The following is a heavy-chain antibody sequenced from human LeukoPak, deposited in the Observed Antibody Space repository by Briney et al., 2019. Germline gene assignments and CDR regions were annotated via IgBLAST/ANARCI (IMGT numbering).Heavy chain of an antibody. CDR1: GFTFSDYY. Sequence: PGGSLRLSCAASGFTFSDYYMSWIRRAPGRGLEWNAYITNSGDTKHYADSVKGRFIISRDNAKNSLYLQTDSLRADDTAVYYCARGAGPLFDPWGQGTLVTVSS. V-gene: IGHV3-11*01. J-gene: IGHJ5*02. CDR2: ITNSGDTK. CDR3: ARGAGPLFDP.